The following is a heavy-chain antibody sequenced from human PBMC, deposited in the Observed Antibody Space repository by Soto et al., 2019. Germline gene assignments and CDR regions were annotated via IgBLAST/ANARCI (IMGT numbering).Heavy chain of an antibody. Sequence: EVQLLESGGGLVQPGGSLRLSCAASGITFSIYAMSWVRQAPGKGLEWVSAISGSGGSTYYADSVKGRFTISRDNSKNTLYLQMNSLRAEDTAVYYCAKDLTWDIVVVLGYWGQGTLVTVSS. J-gene: IGHJ4*02. CDR1: GITFSIYA. V-gene: IGHV3-23*01. D-gene: IGHD2-2*01. CDR3: AKDLTWDIVVVLGY. CDR2: ISGSGGST.